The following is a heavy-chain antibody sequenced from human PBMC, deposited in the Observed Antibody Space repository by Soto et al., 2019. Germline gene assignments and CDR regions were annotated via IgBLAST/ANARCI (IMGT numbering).Heavy chain of an antibody. D-gene: IGHD2-21*01. CDR3: ARDGPIQHHPDY. Sequence: GGSLRLSCAVSGFTFSDYGMHWVRRAPGKGLEWVAVMSYAGTYKYYADSVEGRFTISRDNSKNTVYLHMSSLRADDTAVYYCARDGPIQHHPDYWGRGTLVTVSS. CDR2: MSYAGTYK. J-gene: IGHJ4*02. CDR1: GFTFSDYG. V-gene: IGHV3-30*03.